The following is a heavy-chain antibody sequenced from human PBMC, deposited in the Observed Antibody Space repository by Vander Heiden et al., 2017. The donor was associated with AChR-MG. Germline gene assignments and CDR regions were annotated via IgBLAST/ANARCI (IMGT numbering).Heavy chain of an antibody. D-gene: IGHD3-22*01. CDR3: ARGGGYYYDSSGYYIYDY. Sequence: QVQLQQWGAGQLKPSETLSLTCAVYGGYFSGYYWIWIRQPRGKGLGWIGEINHSGSTNYNPSLKSRVTISVDTSKNQFSLKLSSVTAADTAVYYCARGGGYYYDSSGYYIYDYWGQGTLVTVSS. V-gene: IGHV4-34*01. CDR1: GGYFSGYY. CDR2: INHSGST. J-gene: IGHJ4*02.